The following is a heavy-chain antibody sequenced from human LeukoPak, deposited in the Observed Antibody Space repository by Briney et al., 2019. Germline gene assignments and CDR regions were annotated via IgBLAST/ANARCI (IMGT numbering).Heavy chain of an antibody. Sequence: GGSLRLSCAASGFAFSTCTMNWVRQAPGKGQEWISCINSASSDIYYADSVWGRFTISRDNAKNSCDLQMNSLRAGDTAVYYCARPISGTAHDRAFDLWGQGTMVTVSS. CDR2: INSASSDI. V-gene: IGHV3-21*01. CDR1: GFAFSTCT. D-gene: IGHD1-14*01. CDR3: ARPISGTAHDRAFDL. J-gene: IGHJ3*01.